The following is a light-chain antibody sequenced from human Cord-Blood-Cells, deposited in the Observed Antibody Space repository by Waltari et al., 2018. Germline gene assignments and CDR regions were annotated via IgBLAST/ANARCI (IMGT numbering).Light chain of an antibody. CDR3: QQYNSYPI. V-gene: IGKV1-5*01. CDR1: QSISSW. J-gene: IGKJ4*01. CDR2: DAS. Sequence: DIQMTQSPSTLSASVGDRVTITCRASQSISSWLAWYQQKPGKAPKLLIYDASSLESGVPSRFSCSGSVTEFTLTISSLQPDDFATYYCQQYNSYPIFGGGTKVEIK.